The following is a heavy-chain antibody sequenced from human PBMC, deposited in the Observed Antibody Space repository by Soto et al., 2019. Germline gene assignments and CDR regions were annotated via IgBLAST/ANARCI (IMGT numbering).Heavy chain of an antibody. Sequence: GGSLRLSCAASGFTFSTYAMHWVRQAPGKGLEWVAVISYDGSNKHYADSVKGRFTISRDNSKNTLYLQMNSLRAEDTAVYYCANGYGSTIWGQGTLVTVSS. J-gene: IGHJ4*02. CDR2: ISYDGSNK. V-gene: IGHV3-30*04. CDR3: ANGYGSTI. D-gene: IGHD3-10*01. CDR1: GFTFSTYA.